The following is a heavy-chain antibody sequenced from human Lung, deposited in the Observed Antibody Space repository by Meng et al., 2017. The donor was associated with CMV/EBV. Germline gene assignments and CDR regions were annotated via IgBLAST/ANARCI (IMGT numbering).Heavy chain of an antibody. CDR3: ARVYCSRGSCSFDY. J-gene: IGHJ4*02. CDR1: GFTFSSYS. Sequence: LTXAVSGFTFSSYSVNWVRQAPGKGLEWVSSISSNSRYIFYADSVKGRFTISRDNAKNALHLQMNSLRDEDTAVYYCARVYCSRGSCSFDYWGQGTXVTVSS. CDR2: ISSNSRYI. V-gene: IGHV3-21*01. D-gene: IGHD2-15*01.